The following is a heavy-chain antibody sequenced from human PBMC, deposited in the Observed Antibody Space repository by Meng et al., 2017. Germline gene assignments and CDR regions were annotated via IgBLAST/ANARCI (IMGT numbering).Heavy chain of an antibody. V-gene: IGHV4-34*01. CDR3: ARGQVGAGTTVEVSSYYYYGMDV. J-gene: IGHJ6*02. CDR1: GGSFSGYY. Sequence: SETLSLTCAVYGGSFSGYYRSWIRQPPGKGLEWIGEINHSGSTNYNPSLKSRVTISVDTSKNQFSLKLSSVTAADTAVYYCARGQVGAGTTVEVSSYYYYGMDVWGQGTTVTVSS. D-gene: IGHD6-19*01. CDR2: INHSGST.